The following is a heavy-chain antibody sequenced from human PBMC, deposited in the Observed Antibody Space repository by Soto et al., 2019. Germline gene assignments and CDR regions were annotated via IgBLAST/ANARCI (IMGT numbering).Heavy chain of an antibody. Sequence: PGGSLRLSCAASGFTFSSYAMHWVRQAPGKGLEWVAVISYDGSNKYYADSVKGRFTISRDNSKNTLYLQMNSLRAEDTAVYYCARERGTSYSSSWFRYFAYWGKGTLVTVSS. V-gene: IGHV3-30-3*01. D-gene: IGHD6-13*01. CDR2: ISYDGSNK. J-gene: IGHJ4*02. CDR1: GFTFSSYA. CDR3: ARERGTSYSSSWFRYFAY.